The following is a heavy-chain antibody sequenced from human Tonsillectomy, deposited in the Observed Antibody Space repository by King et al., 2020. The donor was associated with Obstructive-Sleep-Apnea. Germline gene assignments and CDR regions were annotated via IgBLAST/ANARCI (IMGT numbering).Heavy chain of an antibody. V-gene: IGHV4-59*12. J-gene: IGHJ4*02. CDR3: ARDNYFDY. CDR2: IYYSGST. CDR1: GGSTSRYY. Sequence: VQLQESGPGLVKPSETLSLTCTVSGGSTSRYYWSWIRQPPGKGLEWIGNIYYSGSTNYNPSLKSRVTISVDTSKNQFSLKLSSVTAADTAVYYCARDNYFDYWGQGTLVTVSS. D-gene: IGHD3-10*01.